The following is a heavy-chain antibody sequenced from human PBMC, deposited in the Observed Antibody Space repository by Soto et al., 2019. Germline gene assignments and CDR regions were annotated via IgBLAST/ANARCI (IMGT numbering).Heavy chain of an antibody. CDR3: ARELYTVTTRHAFDI. D-gene: IGHD4-17*01. CDR2: IWSDDNNK. J-gene: IGHJ3*02. V-gene: IGHV3-33*01. CDR1: GFTFSAYG. Sequence: QVQLVESGGGVVQPGRSLRVSCAASGFTFSAYGMHWVLQAPGKGLEWVAVIWSDDNNKYYADSVKGRFTISRDNSKNTLYLQMNTLGAEDTAVYYCARELYTVTTRHAFDIWGQGTMVTVSS.